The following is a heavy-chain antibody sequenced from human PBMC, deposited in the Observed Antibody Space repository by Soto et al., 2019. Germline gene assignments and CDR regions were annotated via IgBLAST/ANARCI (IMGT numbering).Heavy chain of an antibody. Sequence: GEFLKISCKGSGYSFTSYWIGWVRQMPGKGLEWMGIIYPGDSDTRYSPSFQGQVTISADKSISTAYLQWSSLKASDTAMYYCARRSIVVVPAAMPGFDPWGQGTLVTVSS. CDR3: ARRSIVVVPAAMPGFDP. CDR1: GYSFTSYW. V-gene: IGHV5-51*01. CDR2: IYPGDSDT. J-gene: IGHJ5*02. D-gene: IGHD2-2*01.